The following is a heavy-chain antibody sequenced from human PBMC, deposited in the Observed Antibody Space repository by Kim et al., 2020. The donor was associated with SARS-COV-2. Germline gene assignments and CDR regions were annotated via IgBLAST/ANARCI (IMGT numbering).Heavy chain of an antibody. CDR2: ISRTSGSI. CDR1: GFNFNDYG. CDR3: ARELEIWTMAVLLGVPTYYSGLDV. Sequence: GGSLRLSCVGFGFNFNDYGINWVRQAPGKGLEWISYISRTSGSIYYADSVKGRFTIARDKAEKSVFLQMNSLRDDDTAVYYCARELEIWTMAVLLGVPTYYSGLDVWGQGTTVTVSS. V-gene: IGHV3-48*02. J-gene: IGHJ6*01. D-gene: IGHD6-19*01.